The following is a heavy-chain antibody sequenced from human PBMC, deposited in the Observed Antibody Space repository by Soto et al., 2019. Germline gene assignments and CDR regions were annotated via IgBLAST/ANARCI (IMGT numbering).Heavy chain of an antibody. Sequence: GASVKVSWKASGYTFTSYGISWVRQAPGQGLEWMGWISAYNGNTNYAQKLQGRVTMTTDTSTSTAYMELRSLRSDDTAVYYCARRGIAAAGTWWFDPWGQGTLVTVSS. CDR2: ISAYNGNT. D-gene: IGHD6-13*01. CDR3: ARRGIAAAGTWWFDP. J-gene: IGHJ5*02. V-gene: IGHV1-18*01. CDR1: GYTFTSYG.